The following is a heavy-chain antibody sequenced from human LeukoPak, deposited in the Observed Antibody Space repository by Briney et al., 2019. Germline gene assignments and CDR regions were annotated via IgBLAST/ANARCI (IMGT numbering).Heavy chain of an antibody. D-gene: IGHD5-24*01. CDR1: GGSISGGRYY. CDR2: LYYSGTS. CDR3: ARRGEGYNHLDY. V-gene: IGHV4-39*01. Sequence: SETLSLTCTVSGGSISGGRYYWVWIRQPPGQGLEWIGSLYYSGTSYYNPSLKSRITISVDTSQNQFSLKLNSVTATDTAVYYCARRGEGYNHLDYWGQGTLVTVSS. J-gene: IGHJ4*02.